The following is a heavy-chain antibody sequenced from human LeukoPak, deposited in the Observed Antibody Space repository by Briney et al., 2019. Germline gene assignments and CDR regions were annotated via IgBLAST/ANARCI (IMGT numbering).Heavy chain of an antibody. J-gene: IGHJ3*02. CDR1: GFTFSSYE. V-gene: IGHV3-48*03. Sequence: GGSLRLSCAASGFTFSSYEMNWVRQAPGKGLEWVSYISSSGSTIYYADSVKGRFTISRDNAKNSLYLQMNSLRAEDTAVYYCARARNSVGSAFDIWGQGTMVTVSS. CDR3: ARARNSVGSAFDI. CDR2: ISSSGSTI. D-gene: IGHD4-23*01.